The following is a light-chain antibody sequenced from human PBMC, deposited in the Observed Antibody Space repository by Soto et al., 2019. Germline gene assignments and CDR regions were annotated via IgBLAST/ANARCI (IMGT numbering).Light chain of an antibody. J-gene: IGLJ3*02. CDR1: SSDVGDYEH. CDR3: SLYTSSSTWV. V-gene: IGLV2-18*01. CDR2: DVT. Sequence: QSALTQPPSVSGSPGQSVTISCTVTSSDVGDYEHVSWYQQAPGTAPKLIIFDVTNRPSGVPDRFSGSKSGNTPSLTIFGLQAEDEADYYCSLYTSSSTWVFGGVTKLTVL.